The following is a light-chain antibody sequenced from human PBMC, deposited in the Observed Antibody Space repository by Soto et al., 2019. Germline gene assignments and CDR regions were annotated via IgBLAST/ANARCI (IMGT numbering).Light chain of an antibody. V-gene: IGKV3-20*01. J-gene: IGKJ1*01. CDR2: GAS. CDR1: QSVTSTY. CDR3: QQYDSSPET. Sequence: EIVLTQSPGTLSLSPGERATLSCRASQSVTSTYLSWYQQKPGQAPRLLIYGASNRATGIPDRFSGSGSGTDFTLTISRLEPEDFAMYYCQQYDSSPETFGQGTKVEIK.